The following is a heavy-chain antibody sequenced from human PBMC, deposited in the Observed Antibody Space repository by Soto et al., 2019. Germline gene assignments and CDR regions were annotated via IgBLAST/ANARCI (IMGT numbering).Heavy chain of an antibody. Sequence: PGGSLRLSCAVTGFTFSTYGMHWVLQAPCKGLEWVAVISYDGSNKYYADSVKGRFTISRDNSKNTLYLQMNSLRAEDTAVYYCARDRRVLRFWRLGMDVWGQGTTVTVSS. J-gene: IGHJ6*02. CDR2: ISYDGSNK. V-gene: IGHV3-30*03. CDR3: ARDRRVLRFWRLGMDV. D-gene: IGHD3-3*01. CDR1: GFTFSTYG.